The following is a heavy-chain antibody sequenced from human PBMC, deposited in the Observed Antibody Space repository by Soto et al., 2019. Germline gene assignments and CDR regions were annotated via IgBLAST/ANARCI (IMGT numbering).Heavy chain of an antibody. J-gene: IGHJ5*01. V-gene: IGHV3-23*01. CDR1: GFTFSSYG. Sequence: EVQLLESGGGLVQPGGSLRVCCAASGFTFSSYGMSWVRQAPGKGLEWVSSISAAGGSAYYADPVKGRFTISRDNSKNTLYLQMNILRAEDTAVYYCAKPPPYCSSNTCYFPFDSWGQGTLVTVSS. CDR3: AKPPPYCSSNTCYFPFDS. CDR2: ISAAGGSA. D-gene: IGHD2-2*01.